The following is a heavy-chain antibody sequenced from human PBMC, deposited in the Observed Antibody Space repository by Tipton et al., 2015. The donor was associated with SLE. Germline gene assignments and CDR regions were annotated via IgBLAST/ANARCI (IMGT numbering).Heavy chain of an antibody. D-gene: IGHD2-21*01. CDR3: VGGDPFFFDY. CDR2: TYYSGST. V-gene: IGHV4-59*08. J-gene: IGHJ4*02. Sequence: TLSLTCTVSGGSISSYYWSWIRQPPGKGLEWIGYTYYSGSTNYNPSLKSRVTISVDTSKNQFSLKLSSVTAADTAVYYCVGGDPFFFDYWGQGTLVTVSS. CDR1: GGSISSYY.